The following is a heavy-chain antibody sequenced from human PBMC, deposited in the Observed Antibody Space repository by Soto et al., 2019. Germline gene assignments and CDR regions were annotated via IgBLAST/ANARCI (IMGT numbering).Heavy chain of an antibody. CDR3: AKGYSSSSLAFDI. J-gene: IGHJ3*02. Sequence: SGGSLRLSCAASGFTFSSYAMSWFRQAPGKGLEWVSAISGSGGSTYYADSVKGRFTISRDNSKNTLYLQMSSLRAEDTAVYYCAKGYSSSSLAFDIWGQGTMVTVSS. V-gene: IGHV3-23*01. D-gene: IGHD6-6*01. CDR2: ISGSGGST. CDR1: GFTFSSYA.